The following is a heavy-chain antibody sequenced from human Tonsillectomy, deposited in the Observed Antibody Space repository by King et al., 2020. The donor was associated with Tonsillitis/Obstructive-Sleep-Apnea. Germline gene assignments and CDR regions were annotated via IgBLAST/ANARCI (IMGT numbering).Heavy chain of an antibody. J-gene: IGHJ6*03. CDR1: RFTFSHAG. CDR3: CSLQGLYYYRDV. Sequence: VQLVESGGGFVKPGGSLRLSCAASRFTFSHAGMSWVRQAPGKGLEWIGHIKSKIDGGTTDFAAPVKGRFTLSRDDSRNTLHLQMNSLKAEDTALYYCCSLQGLYYYRDVWGKGTTVTVSS. D-gene: IGHD3-10*02. V-gene: IGHV3-15*01. CDR2: IKSKIDGGTT.